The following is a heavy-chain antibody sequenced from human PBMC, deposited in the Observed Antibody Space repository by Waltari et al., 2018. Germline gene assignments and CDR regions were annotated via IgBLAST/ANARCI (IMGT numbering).Heavy chain of an antibody. V-gene: IGHV4-34*01. Sequence: QVQLQQWGAGLLKPSETLSLTCAVYGGSFSGYYWRWIRQPPGKGLEGVGEINHSGSTNRNPSLKSRVTISVDTSKNQFSLKLSSVTAAATAVYYCARKPPRITIFVAPYYYYYYMDVWGKGTTVTVSS. D-gene: IGHD3-3*01. J-gene: IGHJ6*03. CDR2: INHSGST. CDR1: GGSFSGYY. CDR3: ARKPPRITIFVAPYYYYYYMDV.